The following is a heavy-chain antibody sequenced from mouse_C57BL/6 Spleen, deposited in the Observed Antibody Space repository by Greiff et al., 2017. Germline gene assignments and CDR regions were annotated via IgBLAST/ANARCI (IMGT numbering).Heavy chain of an antibody. CDR2: IRLKSDNYAT. CDR1: GFTFSNYW. J-gene: IGHJ2*01. D-gene: IGHD2-3*01. V-gene: IGHV6-3*01. CDR3: TAFYDGDY. Sequence: EVKLMESGGGLVQPGGSMKLSCVASGFTFSNYWMNWVRQSPEKGLEWVAQIRLKSDNYATHYAESVKGRFTISRDDSKSSVYLQMNNLRAEDTGIYYCTAFYDGDYWGQGTTLTVSS.